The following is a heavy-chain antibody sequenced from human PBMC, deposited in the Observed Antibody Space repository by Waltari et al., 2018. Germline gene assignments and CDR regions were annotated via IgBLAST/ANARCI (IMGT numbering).Heavy chain of an antibody. D-gene: IGHD3-16*01. CDR3: ARGGSTPMIIAY. CDR1: GGSLNNRY. V-gene: IGHV4-34*02. J-gene: IGHJ4*02. CDR2: ISHSGRT. Sequence: QVRLEQWGAGLLKHSETLPLTCAVYGGSLNNRYWSWIRQSPGKGLEWLGEISHSGRTHYNPSLKSRVIISVDTSKSQFSLILTSVNAADTAVYYCARGGSTPMIIAYWGQGTQVTVSS.